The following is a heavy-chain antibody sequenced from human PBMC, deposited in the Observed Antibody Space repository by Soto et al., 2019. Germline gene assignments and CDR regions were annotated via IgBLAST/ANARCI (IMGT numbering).Heavy chain of an antibody. CDR3: AVKTGYYYDSSGYYLDYYGMDV. D-gene: IGHD3-22*01. V-gene: IGHV1-18*01. CDR2: ISAYNGNT. Sequence: QVQLVQSGAEVKKPGASVKVSCKASGYTFTSYGISWVRQAPGQGLEWMGWISAYNGNTNYAQKLQGRVTMTTDTATSTAYMELRSLRSDDTAVYYCAVKTGYYYDSSGYYLDYYGMDVWGQGTTVTVSS. CDR1: GYTFTSYG. J-gene: IGHJ6*02.